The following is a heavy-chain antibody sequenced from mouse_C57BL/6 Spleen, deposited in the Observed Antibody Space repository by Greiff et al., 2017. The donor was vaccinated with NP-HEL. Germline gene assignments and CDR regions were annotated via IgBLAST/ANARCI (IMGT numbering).Heavy chain of an antibody. CDR1: GYTFTSYW. J-gene: IGHJ3*01. CDR2: IDPSDSYT. CDR3: ARSDYDYGRAWFAY. V-gene: IGHV1-69*01. D-gene: IGHD2-4*01. Sequence: QVQLQQPGAELVMPGASVKLSCKASGYTFTSYWMHWVKQRPGQGLEWIGEIDPSDSYTNYNQKFKGKSTLTVDTSSSTAYMQLSSLTSEDSAVYYCARSDYDYGRAWFAYWGQGTLVTVSA.